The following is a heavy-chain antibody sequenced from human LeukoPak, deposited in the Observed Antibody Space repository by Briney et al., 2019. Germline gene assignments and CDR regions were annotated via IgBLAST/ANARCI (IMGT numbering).Heavy chain of an antibody. J-gene: IGHJ5*02. CDR1: GFTFSSYG. V-gene: IGHV3-7*01. CDR2: IKQEGRAK. D-gene: IGHD1-14*01. CDR3: ARGTEKNWFDG. Sequence: GPLRLSCPASGFTFSSYGVSWFGQPPGKGLKWVANIKQEGRAKNYVASVKGRFTMSREKAKNSPYRKMNSRKPKNTAVYYRARGTEKNWFDGWGQGTLVSVSS.